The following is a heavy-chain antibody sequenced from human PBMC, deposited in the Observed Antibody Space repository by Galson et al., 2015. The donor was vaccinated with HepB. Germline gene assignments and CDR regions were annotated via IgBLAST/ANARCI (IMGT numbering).Heavy chain of an antibody. Sequence: PALVKPTQTLTLTCTFSGFSLSTSGVGVGWIRQPPGKALEWLALIYWNDDKRYSPSLKSRLTITKDTSKNQVVLTMTNMDPVDTATYYCAHRLSGGGTATYFDYWGQGTLVTVSS. V-gene: IGHV2-5*01. CDR1: GFSLSTSGVG. CDR2: IYWNDDK. CDR3: AHRLSGGGTATYFDY. D-gene: IGHD3-10*01. J-gene: IGHJ4*02.